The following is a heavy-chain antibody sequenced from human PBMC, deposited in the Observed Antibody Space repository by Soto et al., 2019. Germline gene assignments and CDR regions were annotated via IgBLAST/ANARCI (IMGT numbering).Heavy chain of an antibody. J-gene: IGHJ4*02. V-gene: IGHV3-30-3*01. CDR1: GFTFSSYA. D-gene: IGHD2-2*01. CDR2: ISHDGINK. Sequence: PGGSLRLSCAASGFTFSSYAMNWVRQAPGKGLEWVALISHDGINKYYADSVRGRFTISRDSSTNTLYLQMNSLGAADTAVYYCGRCTSTSCHLGSDYWSQGTLVTAPQ. CDR3: GRCTSTSCHLGSDY.